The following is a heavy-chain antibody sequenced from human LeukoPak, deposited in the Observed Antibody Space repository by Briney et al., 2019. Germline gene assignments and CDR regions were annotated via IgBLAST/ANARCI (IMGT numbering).Heavy chain of an antibody. D-gene: IGHD4-23*01. Sequence: VASVKVSCKASGYTFTGYYMYWVRQAPGHGREWLGWINPNSGGTKYAQKFQGRVTMTRDTSISTAYMEESRLRSDDTAVYYCARTQAPTTVGPGDAFDIWGQGTRAIVPS. CDR3: ARTQAPTTVGPGDAFDI. J-gene: IGHJ3*02. CDR2: INPNSGGT. V-gene: IGHV1-2*02. CDR1: GYTFTGYY.